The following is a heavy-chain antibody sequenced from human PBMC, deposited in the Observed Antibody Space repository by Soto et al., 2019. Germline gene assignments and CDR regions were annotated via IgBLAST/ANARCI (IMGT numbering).Heavy chain of an antibody. J-gene: IGHJ4*02. D-gene: IGHD6-19*01. V-gene: IGHV5-51*01. CDR1: YW. CDR3: ARHRGSGWYSVVY. Sequence: YWSWIRQPPGKGLEWMGIIYPGDSDTRYSPSFQGQVTISADKSISTAYLQWSSLKASDTAMYYCARHRGSGWYSVVYWGQGTLVTVSS. CDR2: IYPGDSDT.